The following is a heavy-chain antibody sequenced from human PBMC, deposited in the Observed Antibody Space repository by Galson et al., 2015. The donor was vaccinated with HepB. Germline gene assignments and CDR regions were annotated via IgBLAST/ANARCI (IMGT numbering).Heavy chain of an antibody. CDR1: GFTFSAYS. CDR3: ARRWEVTAIEYYYYGMDV. J-gene: IGHJ6*02. D-gene: IGHD2-21*02. CDR2: ISTRSSYI. Sequence: SLRLSCAASGFTFSAYSMNWVRQAPGKGLEWVSSISTRSSYIYYADSVKGRFTISRDNAKNSLSLQMNSLRAEDTAVYYCARRWEVTAIEYYYYGMDVWGQGTTVTVSS. V-gene: IGHV3-21*01.